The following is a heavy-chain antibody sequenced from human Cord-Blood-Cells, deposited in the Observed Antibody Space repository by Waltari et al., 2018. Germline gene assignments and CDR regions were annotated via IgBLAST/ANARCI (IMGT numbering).Heavy chain of an antibody. CDR2: IIPSFVTA. CDR1: VGSVNSSA. D-gene: IGHD1-26*01. V-gene: IGHV1-69*18. CDR3: AYAETYRWSYYFSD. J-gene: IGHJ4*02. Sequence: QAERVRSGAEVKQPGSEVKLSCTASVGSVNSSAISSVRQAPGQGLEWIGRIIPSFVTANCAQKFQGTITITADESTSTAYMELSSLRSVDTALYYCAYAETYRWSYYFSDWGQGTLVTVSS.